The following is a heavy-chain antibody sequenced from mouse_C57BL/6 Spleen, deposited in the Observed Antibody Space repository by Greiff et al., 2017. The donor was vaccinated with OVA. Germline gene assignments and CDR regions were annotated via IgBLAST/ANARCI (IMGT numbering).Heavy chain of an antibody. V-gene: IGHV1-64*01. J-gene: IGHJ3*01. D-gene: IGHD2-4*01. CDR1: GYTFTSYW. CDR3: ARRKGDNDAAAY. Sequence: QVQLQQPGAELVKPGASVKLSCKASGYTFTSYWMHWVKQRPGQGLEWIGMIHPNSGSTNYNEKFKSKATLTVDKSSSTAYMQLSSLTSEDSAVYYCARRKGDNDAAAYWGQGTLVTVSA. CDR2: IHPNSGST.